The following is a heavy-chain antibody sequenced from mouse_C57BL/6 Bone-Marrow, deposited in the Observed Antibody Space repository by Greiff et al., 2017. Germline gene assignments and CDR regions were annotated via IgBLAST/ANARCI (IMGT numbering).Heavy chain of an antibody. V-gene: IGHV14-4*01. CDR2: IDPENGDT. J-gene: IGHJ3*01. D-gene: IGHD4-1*01. CDR3: TTPLTNWAFAY. Sequence: VQLQQSGAELVRPGASVKLSCTASGFNIKDAYMHWVKQRPEQGLEWIGWIDPENGDTEYASKFQGKATITADTSSNPAYLQLSSLTSEDTAVYYCTTPLTNWAFAYWGQGTLVTVSA. CDR1: GFNIKDAY.